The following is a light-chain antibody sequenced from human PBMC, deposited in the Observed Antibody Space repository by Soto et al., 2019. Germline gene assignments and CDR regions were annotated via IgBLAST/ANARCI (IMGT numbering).Light chain of an antibody. J-gene: IGLJ2*01. CDR1: SGRIASDY. CDR2: ENN. CDR3: QSYDTLNVV. V-gene: IGLV6-57*04. Sequence: NFMLTQPHSVSESPGKTVTISCTRSSGRIASDYVQWYQRRPGSAPTTVIYENNQRPSGVPDRFSGSIDSSSNSASLTISGLKTEDEADYSCQSYDTLNVVFGEGTKLTVL.